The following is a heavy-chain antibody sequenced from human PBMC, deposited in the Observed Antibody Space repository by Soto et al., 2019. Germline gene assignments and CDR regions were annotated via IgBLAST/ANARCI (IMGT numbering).Heavy chain of an antibody. CDR3: AKVFWEKKYQPLKYNWFDP. D-gene: IGHD2-2*01. CDR1: GFTFSSYA. J-gene: IGHJ5*02. Sequence: GGSLRLSCAASGFTFSSYAMSWVRQAPGKGLEWVSAISGSGGSTYYADSVKGRFTISRDNSKNTLYLQMNSLRAEDTAVYYCAKVFWEKKYQPLKYNWFDPWGQGTLVTVSS. V-gene: IGHV3-23*01. CDR2: ISGSGGST.